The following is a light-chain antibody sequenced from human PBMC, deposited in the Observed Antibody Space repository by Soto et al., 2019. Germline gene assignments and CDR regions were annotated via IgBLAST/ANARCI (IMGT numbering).Light chain of an antibody. Sequence: EIVMTQSPATLSVSPGERVTLSCRARQSVGSNLAWYQQKPGQAPRLLIYGASTRATGIPARFSGSGSETEFTLTISSLQAEASAVYFCQQYNNWPTWTFGQGTKV. CDR2: GAS. CDR3: QQYNNWPTWT. V-gene: IGKV3-15*01. CDR1: QSVGSN. J-gene: IGKJ1*01.